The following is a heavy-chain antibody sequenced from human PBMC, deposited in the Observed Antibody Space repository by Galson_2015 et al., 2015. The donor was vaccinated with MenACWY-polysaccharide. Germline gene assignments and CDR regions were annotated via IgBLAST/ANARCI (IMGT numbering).Heavy chain of an antibody. CDR1: GFSLGAWY. D-gene: IGHD2-8*02. J-gene: IGHJ6*02. CDR2: ISKGGDAI. V-gene: IGHV3-11*01. Sequence: ALRLCCAASGFSLGAWYMSWCGQAAGKGLEWLSYISKGGDAIYYGDSVKGRFAISRDNAKNSLYLQLNSLEVEDTAIYYCARPASPGGSAYAMDVWGQGTMVTVS. CDR3: ARPASPGGSAYAMDV.